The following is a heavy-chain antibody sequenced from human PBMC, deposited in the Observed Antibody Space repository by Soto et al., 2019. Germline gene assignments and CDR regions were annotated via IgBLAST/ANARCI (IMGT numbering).Heavy chain of an antibody. V-gene: IGHV3-23*01. CDR2: ISGSGGST. D-gene: IGHD6-19*01. J-gene: IGHJ3*02. CDR3: GNGGGDYSSGWYGAFDI. Sequence: EVQLLESGGGLVQPGGSLRLSCAASGFTFNSYAMSWVRQAPGKGLEWVSAISGSGGSTYYADSVKGRFTISRDNSKNTLYLQMNSLRAEDTAVYYFGNGGGDYSSGWYGAFDIWGQGTMVTVSS. CDR1: GFTFNSYA.